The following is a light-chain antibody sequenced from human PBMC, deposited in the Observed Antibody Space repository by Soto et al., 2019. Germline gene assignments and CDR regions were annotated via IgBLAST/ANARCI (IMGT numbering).Light chain of an antibody. V-gene: IGLV2-14*01. CDR2: DVS. CDR3: SSYTSSSTLVV. Sequence: QSALTQPASVSGSPGQSITISCTGTSSDVAGYNYVSWYQQHPGKAPKLMIYDVSNRPSGVSNRFSGSKSGNTASLTISGLQAEDEADYYCSSYTSSSTLVVFGTGT. CDR1: SSDVAGYNY. J-gene: IGLJ1*01.